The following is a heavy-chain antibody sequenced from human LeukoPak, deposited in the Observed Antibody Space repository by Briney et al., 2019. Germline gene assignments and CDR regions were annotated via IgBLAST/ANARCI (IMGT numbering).Heavy chain of an antibody. CDR2: IHSSGKT. V-gene: IGHV4-59*01. D-gene: IGHD1-26*01. J-gene: IGHJ4*02. CDR3: ARDGRFPPEPLPRYFDY. CDR1: GGSIISYY. Sequence: SETLSLTCTVSGGSIISYYWSWIRQSPQKGLEWIAYIHSSGKTNYNLSLKSRVTISVDTSKNQFSLKVTSMTAADTGVYYCARDGRFPPEPLPRYFDYWGQGTLVTVSS.